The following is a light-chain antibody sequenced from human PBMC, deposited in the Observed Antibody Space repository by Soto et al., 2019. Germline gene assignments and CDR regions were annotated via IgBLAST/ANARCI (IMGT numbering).Light chain of an antibody. Sequence: MTPSASLLSASTGHSVTVTCLASQGISSYLAWYQQKPGKAPKLLIYAASTLQSGVPSRFSGSGSGTDFTLTISSLQSEDFATYYCQQYYSYSRTFGQGTKVDIK. CDR3: QQYYSYSRT. J-gene: IGKJ1*01. V-gene: IGKV1-8*01. CDR2: AAS. CDR1: QGISSY.